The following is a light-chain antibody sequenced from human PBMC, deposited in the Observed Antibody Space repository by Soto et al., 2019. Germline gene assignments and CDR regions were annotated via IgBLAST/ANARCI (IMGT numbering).Light chain of an antibody. CDR1: SSDVGGYNY. CDR3: RSYTMSTTILYV. Sequence: QSALTQPASVSGSPGQSITISCTGTSSDVGGYNYVSWYQQHPGKAPKLMIYDVSNRPSGVSKRFSGSKSGNTASQTISGLRAEVEDDYLCRSYTMSTTILYVFGPGTTDTVL. J-gene: IGLJ1*01. CDR2: DVS. V-gene: IGLV2-14*01.